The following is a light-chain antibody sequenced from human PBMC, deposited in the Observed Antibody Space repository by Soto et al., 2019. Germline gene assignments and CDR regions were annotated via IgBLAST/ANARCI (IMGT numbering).Light chain of an antibody. V-gene: IGLV1-44*01. CDR3: AAWDDSLSGTV. CDR2: SNN. CDR1: SSNIGSNT. Sequence: QSVLTQPPSASGTPGQRVTISCSGSSSNIGSNTVAWYQQLPQTAPKLLVHSNNERPSGVPDRFSGAKSGTSASLVISGLQCDDEADFYCAAWDDSLSGTVFGGGTKVTVL. J-gene: IGLJ3*02.